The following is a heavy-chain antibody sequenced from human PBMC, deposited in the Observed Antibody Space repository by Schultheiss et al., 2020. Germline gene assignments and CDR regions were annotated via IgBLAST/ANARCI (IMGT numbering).Heavy chain of an antibody. D-gene: IGHD5-12*01. J-gene: IGHJ4*02. V-gene: IGHV3-33*01. CDR1: GFTFSSYG. CDR2: IWYDGSNK. CDR3: ARAPPGDYDYDFYFDY. Sequence: GESLRISCAASGFTFSSYGMHWVRQAPGKGLEWVAVIWYDGSNKYYADSVKGRFTISRDNFKNTVYLQMNDVRGEDTALYYCARAPPGDYDYDFYFDYWGQGTLVTVSS.